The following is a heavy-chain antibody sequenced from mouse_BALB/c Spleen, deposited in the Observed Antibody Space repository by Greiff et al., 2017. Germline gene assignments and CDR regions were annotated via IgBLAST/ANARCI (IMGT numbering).Heavy chain of an antibody. J-gene: IGHJ3*01. V-gene: IGHV14-1*02. CDR3: ARFSGNYGFAY. Sequence: EVQLQQSGAELVRPGALVKLSCKASGFNIKDYYMHWVKQRPEQGLEWIGWIDPENGNTIYDPKFQGKASITADTSSNTAYLQLSSLTSEDTAVYYCARFSGNYGFAYWGQGTLVTVSA. CDR2: IDPENGNT. CDR1: GFNIKDYY. D-gene: IGHD2-1*01.